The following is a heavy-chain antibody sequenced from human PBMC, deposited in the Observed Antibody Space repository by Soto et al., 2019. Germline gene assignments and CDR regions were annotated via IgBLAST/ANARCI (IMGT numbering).Heavy chain of an antibody. D-gene: IGHD3-10*02. V-gene: IGHV4-4*02. CDR2: IYHSGST. CDR1: GGSISSSNW. Sequence: SETLSLTCAVSGGSISSSNWWSWVRQPPGKGLEWIGEIYHSGSTNYNPSLKSRVTISVDKSKNQFSLKLSSVTAADTAVYYCARAEGGLFGELSFDYWGQGTLVTVSS. CDR3: ARAEGGLFGELSFDY. J-gene: IGHJ4*02.